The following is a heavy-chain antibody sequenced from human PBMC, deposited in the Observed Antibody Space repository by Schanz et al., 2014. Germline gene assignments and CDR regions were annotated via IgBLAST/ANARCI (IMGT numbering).Heavy chain of an antibody. D-gene: IGHD3-16*01. Sequence: QVQLVQSGAEVKKPGASVKVSCKTSGYNFNGFPMHWLRQAPGRGLEWMGRINPDSGGTDYAQKLQGTVAMTRETSSSPAYMELSGLSSDDTAVYYCARDGGAFWGQGTLVTVSS. CDR3: ARDGGAF. J-gene: IGHJ4*02. CDR1: GYNFNGFP. CDR2: INPDSGGT. V-gene: IGHV1-2*06.